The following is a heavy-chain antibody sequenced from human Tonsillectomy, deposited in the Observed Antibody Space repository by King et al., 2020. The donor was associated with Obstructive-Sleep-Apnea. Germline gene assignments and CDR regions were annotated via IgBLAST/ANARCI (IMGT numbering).Heavy chain of an antibody. CDR3: ASDQGHSYGKPYYFYAMDV. D-gene: IGHD5-18*01. J-gene: IGHJ6*02. CDR1: GFTLSNYR. V-gene: IGHV3-21*01. Sequence: VQLVESGGGLVKPVGSLRLSCVASGFTLSNYRMNWVRQAPGKVLEWVSSISSISSFLYYADSVKGRFTISRDNAKNSLYLHMNSLRVEDTALYYCASDQGHSYGKPYYFYAMDVWGQGTTVTVSS. CDR2: ISSISSFL.